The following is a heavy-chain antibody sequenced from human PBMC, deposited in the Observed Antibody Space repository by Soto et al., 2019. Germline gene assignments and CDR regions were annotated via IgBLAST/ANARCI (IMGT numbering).Heavy chain of an antibody. CDR2: IYYSGST. Sequence: SETLSLTCTVSGGSISSSSYYWGWIRQPPGKGLEWIGSIYYSGSTYYNPSLKSRVTISGDTSKNQFSLKLSSVTAADTAVYYCARHFPGGIVVVPAATSPNFDYWGQGTLVTVSS. CDR3: ARHFPGGIVVVPAATSPNFDY. CDR1: GGSISSSSYY. D-gene: IGHD2-2*01. V-gene: IGHV4-39*01. J-gene: IGHJ4*02.